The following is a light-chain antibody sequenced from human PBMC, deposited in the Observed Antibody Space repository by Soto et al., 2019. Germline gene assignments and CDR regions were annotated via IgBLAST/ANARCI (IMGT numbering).Light chain of an antibody. V-gene: IGKV3-20*01. CDR2: GAS. J-gene: IGKJ1*01. CDR1: QSVSSSY. Sequence: EIVLTQSPGTLSLSPGERATLSCRASQSVSSSYFAWYQQRFGQAPRLLIYGASSRATGIPDRFSGSGSGTDFTLIISRLEPEDFAVYYCQQYGSSSWTFGQGTKVDIK. CDR3: QQYGSSSWT.